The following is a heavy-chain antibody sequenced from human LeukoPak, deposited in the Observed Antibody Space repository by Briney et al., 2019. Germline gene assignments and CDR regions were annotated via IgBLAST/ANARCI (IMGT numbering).Heavy chain of an antibody. CDR3: ARWGYCSGGSCSDSRDFDY. Sequence: SETLSLTCTVSGYSISSGYYWGWIRRPPGKGLEWIGNIYYTRSTYYNPSLKSRVTISVDTSKNQFSLKLSSVTAADTAVYYCARWGYCSGGSCSDSRDFDYWGQGTLVTVSS. CDR2: IYYTRST. J-gene: IGHJ4*02. V-gene: IGHV4-38-2*02. CDR1: GYSISSGYY. D-gene: IGHD2-15*01.